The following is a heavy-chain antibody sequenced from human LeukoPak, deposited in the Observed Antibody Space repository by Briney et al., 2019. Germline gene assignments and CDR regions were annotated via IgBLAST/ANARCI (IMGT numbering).Heavy chain of an antibody. CDR1: GFTFSRYG. D-gene: IGHD2-2*01. J-gene: IGHJ4*02. V-gene: IGHV3-33*01. Sequence: PGRSLRLSCAASGFTFSRYGMHWVRQAPAKGLEWVAVICYDGSNKEYGASVRGRFTISRDNSKNALYLQMNSLRAEDTAVYYCARKYSTSWYVDYWGQGTLVTVSS. CDR2: ICYDGSNK. CDR3: ARKYSTSWYVDY.